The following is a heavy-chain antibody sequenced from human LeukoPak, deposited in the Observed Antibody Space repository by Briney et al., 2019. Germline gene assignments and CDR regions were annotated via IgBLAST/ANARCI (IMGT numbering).Heavy chain of an antibody. J-gene: IGHJ4*02. CDR2: IYHSGSA. Sequence: SETLSLTCAVSGGSISSNNWWSWVRQPPGKGLEWIGEIYHSGSANYNPSLKSRVTISVDKSKNQFSLKLSSVTAADTAVYYCARDVGTALVTGDYWGQGTLVTVSS. V-gene: IGHV4-4*02. CDR3: ARDVGTALVTGDY. CDR1: GGSISSNNW. D-gene: IGHD5-18*01.